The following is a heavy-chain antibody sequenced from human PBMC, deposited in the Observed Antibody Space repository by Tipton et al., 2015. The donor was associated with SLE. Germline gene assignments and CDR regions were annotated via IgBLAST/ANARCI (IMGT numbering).Heavy chain of an antibody. CDR1: GGSFSGYS. CDR2: SNPSGNT. J-gene: IGHJ4*03. D-gene: IGHD3-10*01. CDR3: ARGAKERITLVRVRPYYFDY. Sequence: TLSLTCAVFGGSFSGYSLSLFRQPPGKGLEWGGESNPSGNTNYNPSLKSRVTISVDTSKNQLSLKLTAVTAADTAVYYCARGAKERITLVRVRPYYFDYWGQGSLVTVSS. V-gene: IGHV4-34*01.